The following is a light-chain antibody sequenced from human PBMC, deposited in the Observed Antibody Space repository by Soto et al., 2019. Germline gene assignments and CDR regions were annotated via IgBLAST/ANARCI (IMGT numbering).Light chain of an antibody. J-gene: IGKJ5*01. CDR2: DAS. Sequence: DIQMTQSPSTLSASVGDRVTITCRASRSVSTSLAWYQKKPGKAPKLLIFDASSLESGVPSRFSGSGSGTELTLTISGLQPDDFAIYYCQQADTFPITFGQGTRLEIK. CDR1: RSVSTS. V-gene: IGKV1-5*01. CDR3: QQADTFPIT.